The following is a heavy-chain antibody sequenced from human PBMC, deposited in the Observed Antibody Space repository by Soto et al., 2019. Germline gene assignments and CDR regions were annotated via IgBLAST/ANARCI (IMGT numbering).Heavy chain of an antibody. V-gene: IGHV5-51*01. J-gene: IGHJ6*02. CDR1: GYSFTSYW. Sequence: PGESLKISCKGSGYSFTSYWIGWVRQMPGKGLEWMGIIYPSDSYTNYSPSFQGHVTISADKSISTAYLQWSSLKASDTAMYYCARHMTTVIYYYGMDVWGQGTTVTVSS. CDR2: IYPSDSYT. D-gene: IGHD4-17*01. CDR3: ARHMTTVIYYYGMDV.